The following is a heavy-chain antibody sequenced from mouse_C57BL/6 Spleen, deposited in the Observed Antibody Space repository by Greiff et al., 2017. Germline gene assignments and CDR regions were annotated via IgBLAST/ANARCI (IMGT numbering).Heavy chain of an antibody. CDR1: GFTFSDAW. Sequence: EVQRVESGGGLVQPGGSMKLSCAASGFTFSDAWMDWVRQSPEKGLEWVAEIRNKANNHATYYAESVKGRFTISRDDSKSSVYLQMNSLRAEDTGIYYCTHGSSYWYFDVWGTGTTVTVSS. CDR2: IRNKANNHAT. V-gene: IGHV6-6*01. D-gene: IGHD1-1*01. J-gene: IGHJ1*03. CDR3: THGSSYWYFDV.